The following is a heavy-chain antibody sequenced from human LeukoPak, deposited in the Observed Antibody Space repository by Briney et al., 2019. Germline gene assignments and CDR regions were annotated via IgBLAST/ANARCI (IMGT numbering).Heavy chain of an antibody. D-gene: IGHD3-22*01. CDR1: GFTFSSYA. CDR2: ISGSGGST. Sequence: GGSLRLSCAASGFTFSSYAMSWVRQAPGKGLEWVSAISGSGGSTYYADSVKGRFTISRDNPKNTLYLQMNSLRAEDTAVYYCAKDITMIVMSVVVDYFDYWGQGTLVTVSS. J-gene: IGHJ4*02. V-gene: IGHV3-23*01. CDR3: AKDITMIVMSVVVDYFDY.